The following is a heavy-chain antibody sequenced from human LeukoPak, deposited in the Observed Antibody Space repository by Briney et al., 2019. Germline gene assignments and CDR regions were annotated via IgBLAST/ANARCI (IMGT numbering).Heavy chain of an antibody. D-gene: IGHD3-10*01. J-gene: IGHJ4*01. CDR1: GYSFTSYW. V-gene: IGHV5-10-1*01. CDR3: ARSLYFHGSGSSEFDY. CDR2: IDPSDSYT. Sequence: GESLKISCKGSGYSFTSYWISWVRQMPGKGLEWMGRIDPSDSYTNYSPSFQGHVTISAYKSISTAYLHGSSLKAPDTAMYYCARSLYFHGSGSSEFDYWGQGTLVTRPS.